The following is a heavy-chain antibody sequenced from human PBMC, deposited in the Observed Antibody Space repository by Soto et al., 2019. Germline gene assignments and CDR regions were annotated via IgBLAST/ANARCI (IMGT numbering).Heavy chain of an antibody. D-gene: IGHD6-13*01. J-gene: IGHJ6*03. V-gene: IGHV3-9*01. CDR3: AKDVESSSWYERGMDV. Sequence: GGSLRLSCAASGFTFDDYAMHWVRQAPGKGLEWVSGISWNSGSIGYADSVKGRFTISRDNAKNSLYLQMNSLRAEDTALYYCAKDVESSSWYERGMDVWGKGTTVTVSS. CDR2: ISWNSGSI. CDR1: GFTFDDYA.